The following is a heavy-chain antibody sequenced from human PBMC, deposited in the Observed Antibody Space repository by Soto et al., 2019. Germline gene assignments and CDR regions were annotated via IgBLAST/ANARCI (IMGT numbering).Heavy chain of an antibody. V-gene: IGHV3-7*03. J-gene: IGHJ6*02. D-gene: IGHD3-3*01. CDR2: IKDDGSEK. Sequence: GGSLRLSCAASEFTFSDYYMNWVRQAPGKGLEWVANIKDDGSEKYYVDSVKGRFTISRDNAKNSLYLQMNSLRAEDTAVYYCARATTIFGVVTWMDVWGQGTTVTVSS. CDR1: EFTFSDYY. CDR3: ARATTIFGVVTWMDV.